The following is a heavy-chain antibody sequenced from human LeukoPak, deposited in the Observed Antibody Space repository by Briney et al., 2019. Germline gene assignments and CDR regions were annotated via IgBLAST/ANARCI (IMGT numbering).Heavy chain of an antibody. V-gene: IGHV3-15*01. CDR3: TTERLVPAAMGEDWFDP. J-gene: IGHJ5*02. CDR2: IKSKTDGGTT. CDR1: GFTFSNAW. Sequence: GGSLRLSCAASGFTFSNAWMSWVRQAPGKGLEWVGRIKSKTDGGTTDYAAPVKGRFTISRDDSKNTLYLQMNSLKTEDTAVYYCTTERLVPAAMGEDWFDPWGRGTLVTVSS. D-gene: IGHD2-2*01.